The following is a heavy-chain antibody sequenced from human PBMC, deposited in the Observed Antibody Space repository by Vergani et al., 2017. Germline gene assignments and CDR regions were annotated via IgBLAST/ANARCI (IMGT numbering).Heavy chain of an antibody. CDR3: TKGSVYYHDSAGHGYDPYTGFDL. Sequence: EVDLVESGGGLAQPGGSLRLSCEASGITFWKFGMHWVRQGPGKGLEWVSGISWNSGAVDYADSVRGRFTISRDNAKNSLFLEMNSLRFDVTAVYFCTKGSVYYHDSAGHGYDPYTGFDLWGQGTLVTVSS. V-gene: IGHV3-9*01. D-gene: IGHD5-12*01. CDR2: ISWNSGAV. CDR1: GITFWKFG. J-gene: IGHJ3*01.